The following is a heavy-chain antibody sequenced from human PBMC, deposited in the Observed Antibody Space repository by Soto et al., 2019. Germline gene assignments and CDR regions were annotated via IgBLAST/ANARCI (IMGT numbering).Heavy chain of an antibody. J-gene: IGHJ3*02. V-gene: IGHV4-59*01. CDR2: IYYSGST. D-gene: IGHD6-19*01. CDR1: GGSISSYY. Sequence: PSETLSLTCTVSGGSISSYYWSWIRQPPGKGLEWIGYIYYSGSTNYNPSLKSRVTISVDTSKNQFSLKLSSVTAADTAVYYCARDRGYSSGWYPPDAFDIWGQGTMVTVSS. CDR3: ARDRGYSSGWYPPDAFDI.